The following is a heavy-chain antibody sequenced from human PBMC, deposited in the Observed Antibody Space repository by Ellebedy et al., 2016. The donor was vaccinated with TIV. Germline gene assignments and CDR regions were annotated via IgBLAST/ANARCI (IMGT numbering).Heavy chain of an antibody. CDR3: ARGGGGSGSYHPNWFDP. CDR2: IWYDGSNK. V-gene: IGHV3-33*01. CDR1: GFTFSSYR. J-gene: IGHJ5*02. D-gene: IGHD3-10*01. Sequence: PGGSLRLSCAASGFTFSSYRMHWVRQAPAKGLEWVAVIWYDGSNKNYADSVKGRFTISRDNSKNTLYLQMNSLRDEDTDVYYCARGGGGSGSYHPNWFDPWGQGTLVTVSS.